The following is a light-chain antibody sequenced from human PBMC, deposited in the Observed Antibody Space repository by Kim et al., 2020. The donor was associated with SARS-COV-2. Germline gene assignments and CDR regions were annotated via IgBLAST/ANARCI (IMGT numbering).Light chain of an antibody. V-gene: IGLV3-19*01. Sequence: VALGQTVRITCQGDSLRSYYATWDQQKQGQAPIVGIYGKNNRPSGIPDRFSGTSSGNTASLTITGTQAGDEADYYCNSRDSNDNVVFGGGTQLTVL. J-gene: IGLJ2*01. CDR3: NSRDSNDNVV. CDR1: SLRSYY. CDR2: GKN.